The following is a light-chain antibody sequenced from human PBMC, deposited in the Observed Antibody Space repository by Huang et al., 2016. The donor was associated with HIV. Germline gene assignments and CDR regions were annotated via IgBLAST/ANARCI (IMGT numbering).Light chain of an antibody. V-gene: IGKV3-11*01. CDR2: DAS. Sequence: EIVLTQSPATLSLSPGERATLSCRASQSVSTYLAWYRQKPGQATRLLIHDASNRASGIPARFMGSGSGTDFTLTISSLEPEDFAVYYCQQRDSWPPLTFGGGTKVEIK. CDR1: QSVSTY. J-gene: IGKJ4*01. CDR3: QQRDSWPPLT.